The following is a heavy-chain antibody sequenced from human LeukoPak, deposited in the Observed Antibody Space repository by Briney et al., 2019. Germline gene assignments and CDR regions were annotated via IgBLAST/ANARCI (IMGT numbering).Heavy chain of an antibody. CDR3: AKDGSYDFWSGYYLN. Sequence: GRSLRLSCAASGSTFDDYAMHWVRQAPGKGLEWVSGISWNSGSIGYADSVKGRFTISRDNAKNSLYLQMNSLRAEDTALYYCAKDGSYDFWSGYYLNWGQGTLVTVSS. V-gene: IGHV3-9*01. D-gene: IGHD3-3*01. J-gene: IGHJ4*02. CDR2: ISWNSGSI. CDR1: GSTFDDYA.